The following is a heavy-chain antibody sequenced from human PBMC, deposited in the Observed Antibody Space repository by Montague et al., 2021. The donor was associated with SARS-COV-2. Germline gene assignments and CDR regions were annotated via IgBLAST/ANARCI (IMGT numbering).Heavy chain of an antibody. D-gene: IGHD2-21*01. Sequence: SETLSLTCSDSGGSINNYYWGWVRQSPGKGLEWIGYIYYSGSVTTSYNPSLKSRVSISVDTSENQFSLKLTSVTAADTAVYYCARRGGGEVFARFMYWYFDVWSRGSLVTVSS. CDR3: ARRGGGEVFARFMYWYFDV. V-gene: IGHV4-59*13. CDR1: GGSINNYY. CDR2: IYYSGSVTT. J-gene: IGHJ2*01.